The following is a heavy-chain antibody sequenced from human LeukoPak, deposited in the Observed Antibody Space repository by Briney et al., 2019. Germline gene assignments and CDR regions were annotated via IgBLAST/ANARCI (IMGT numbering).Heavy chain of an antibody. J-gene: IGHJ4*02. Sequence: SVKVSCKASGGAFSSYAISWVRQAPGQGLEWMGGIIPIFGTANYAQKFQGRVTITADESTSTAYMELSSLRSEDTAVYYCARASWELLRGTTRYYFDCWGQGTLVTVSS. D-gene: IGHD1-26*01. CDR2: IIPIFGTA. V-gene: IGHV1-69*13. CDR1: GGAFSSYA. CDR3: ARASWELLRGTTRYYFDC.